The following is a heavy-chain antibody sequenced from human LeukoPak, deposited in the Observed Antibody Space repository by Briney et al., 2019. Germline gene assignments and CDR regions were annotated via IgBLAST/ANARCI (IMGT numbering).Heavy chain of an antibody. CDR3: AKDPNGDYIGAFDM. Sequence: GGSLRLSCAASGFTFSSYETNWVRQAPGKGLEWVSSISGSGDRTMYADSVKGRFTISRDNFKNTLYLQMNSLRAEDTALYHCAKDPNGDYIGAFDMWGQGTMVTVSS. CDR2: ISGSGDRT. CDR1: GFTFSSYE. V-gene: IGHV3-23*01. D-gene: IGHD4-17*01. J-gene: IGHJ3*02.